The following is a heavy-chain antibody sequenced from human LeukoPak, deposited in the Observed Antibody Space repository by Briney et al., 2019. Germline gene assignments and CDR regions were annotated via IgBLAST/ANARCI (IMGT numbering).Heavy chain of an antibody. CDR3: AREGGYCSGGSCYWDDY. CDR1: GFTFSSYS. CDR2: ISSSSSTI. V-gene: IGHV3-48*01. Sequence: GGSLRLSCAASGFTFSSYSMNWVRQAPGKGLEWVSYISSSSSTIYYAASVKGRFTISRDNAKNSLYLQMNSLRAEDTAVYYCAREGGYCSGGSCYWDDYWGQGTLVTVSS. D-gene: IGHD2-15*01. J-gene: IGHJ4*02.